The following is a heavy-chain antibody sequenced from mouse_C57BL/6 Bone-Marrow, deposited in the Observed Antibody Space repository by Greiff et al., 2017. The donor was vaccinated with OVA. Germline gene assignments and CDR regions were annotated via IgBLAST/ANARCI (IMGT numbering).Heavy chain of an antibody. J-gene: IGHJ3*01. Sequence: VQLQQSGPELVKPGASVKMSCKASGYTFTDYNMHWVKQSHGKSLEWIGYINPNNGGTSYNQKFKGKATLTVNKSSSTAYMELRSLTSEDSAVYYCARWRWLLPWFAYWGQGTLVTVSA. D-gene: IGHD2-3*01. CDR2: INPNNGGT. CDR3: ARWRWLLPWFAY. V-gene: IGHV1-22*01. CDR1: GYTFTDYN.